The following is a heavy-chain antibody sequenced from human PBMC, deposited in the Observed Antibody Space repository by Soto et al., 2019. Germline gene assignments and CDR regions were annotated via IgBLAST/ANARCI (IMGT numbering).Heavy chain of an antibody. Sequence: SETLSLTCTVTGGSLSGYYWSWIRQPPGKGLEWIGEVKDGGHTNYSPSLRGRVTISSDTSNNQFSLRLNSVTAADTGVYYCARGQEGVVATHWDQGSLVTVSS. D-gene: IGHD5-12*01. CDR3: ARGQEGVVATH. CDR2: VKDGGHT. V-gene: IGHV4-34*01. J-gene: IGHJ4*02. CDR1: GGSLSGYY.